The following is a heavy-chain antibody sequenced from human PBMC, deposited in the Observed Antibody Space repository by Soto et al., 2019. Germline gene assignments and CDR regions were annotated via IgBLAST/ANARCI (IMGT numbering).Heavy chain of an antibody. D-gene: IGHD4-17*01. J-gene: IGHJ4*02. V-gene: IGHV4-61*08. CDR2: IYYSGST. Sequence: SETLSLTCTVSGGSISSGGYYWSWIRQHPGKGLECIGYIYYSGSTNYNPSLKSRVTISVDTSKNQFSLKLSSVTAADTAVYYCARALPDYGDPTAFDYWGQGTLVIVSS. CDR3: ARALPDYGDPTAFDY. CDR1: GGSISSGGYY.